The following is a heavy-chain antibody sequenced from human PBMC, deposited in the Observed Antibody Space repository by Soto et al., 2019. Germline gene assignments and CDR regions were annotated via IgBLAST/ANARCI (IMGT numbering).Heavy chain of an antibody. CDR2: IIPIFGTA. J-gene: IGHJ6*02. D-gene: IGHD3-10*01. CDR1: GGTFSSYA. Sequence: QVQLVQSGAEVKKPGSSVKVSCKASGGTFSSYAISWVRQAPGQGLEWMGGIIPIFGTANYAQKFQGRVTITADESTSTAYMELSSLRSEDTAVYYCARGSVEYYCKNTYYYYVIDVWGQGTTVTVSS. V-gene: IGHV1-69*12. CDR3: ARGSVEYYCKNTYYYYVIDV.